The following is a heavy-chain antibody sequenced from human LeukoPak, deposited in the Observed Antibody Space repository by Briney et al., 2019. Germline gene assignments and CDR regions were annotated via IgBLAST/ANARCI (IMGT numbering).Heavy chain of an antibody. CDR1: GFTFSSIW. CDR2: IKHDGSET. Sequence: GGSLRLSCAASGFTFSSIWMSWVRQAPGKGLEWVANIKHDGSETNYVDSVKGRFSISRDNAKNSLYLQMSSLRAEDTAVYYCARDSPHYYGSGSYQPYYDYWGQGTLVTVSS. D-gene: IGHD3-10*01. CDR3: ARDSPHYYGSGSYQPYYDY. J-gene: IGHJ4*02. V-gene: IGHV3-7*01.